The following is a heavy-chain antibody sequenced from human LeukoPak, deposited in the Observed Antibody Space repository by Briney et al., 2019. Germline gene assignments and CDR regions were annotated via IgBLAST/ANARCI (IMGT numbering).Heavy chain of an antibody. CDR2: INHSGNT. D-gene: IGHD3-16*01. J-gene: IGHJ6*03. CDR1: GGSFSGYY. CDR3: ARLWGPKFYMDV. V-gene: IGHV4-34*01. Sequence: PSETLSLTCAVYGGSFSGYYWSWIRQPPGKGLEWIGEINHSGNTNYNPSLKSRVTISVDTSKNQFSLKLSSVTAADTAVYYCARLWGPKFYMDVWGKGTTVTVSS.